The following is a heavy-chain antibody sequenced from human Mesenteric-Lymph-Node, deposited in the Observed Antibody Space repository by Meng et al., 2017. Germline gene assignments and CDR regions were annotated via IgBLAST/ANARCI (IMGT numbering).Heavy chain of an antibody. D-gene: IGHD4-17*01. CDR3: TTLYGDSIS. V-gene: IGHV4-4*02. J-gene: IGHJ1*01. CDR1: CGTSRNEQW. CDR2: IYHSGRT. Sequence: QVQLQESVPGLGKPSVTLSLTCYVSCGTSRNEQWWSGVRQAPGKGLEWIGEIYHSGRTNYNPSVKSRVSMSVDKSQNHFSLRLSAVTAADTAVYYCTTLYGDSISWGQGTLVTVSS.